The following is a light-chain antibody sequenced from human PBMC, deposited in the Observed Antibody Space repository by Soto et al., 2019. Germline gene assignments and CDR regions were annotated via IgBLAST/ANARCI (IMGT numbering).Light chain of an antibody. CDR2: GAS. V-gene: IGKV3-15*01. Sequence: EIVMTQSPATLSVSPGEGATLSCRASQSVSSNLAWYQQKPGQGPRLVIYGASTRATGIPARFSGSGSGTEFTLTISSLQSEDFAVYYCQQYNNWPPLTFGGGTKVEIK. J-gene: IGKJ4*01. CDR1: QSVSSN. CDR3: QQYNNWPPLT.